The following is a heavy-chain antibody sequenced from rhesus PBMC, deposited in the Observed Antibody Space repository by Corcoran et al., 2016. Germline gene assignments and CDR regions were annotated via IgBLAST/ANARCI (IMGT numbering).Heavy chain of an antibody. Sequence: EVQLVESGGGLVQPGGSLRLSCAASGLTFSSYGMHWVRQAPGRGREWVAILSYYERKKYYTYSVKDRFTISKDNSKNMLYLQMNNLKLEDTAVYYCARTPREYSGYSYRPYWYFDLWGPGTPITISS. CDR1: GLTFSSYG. CDR2: LSYYERKK. CDR3: ARTPREYSGYSYRPYWYFDL. V-gene: IGHV3-54*02. J-gene: IGHJ2*01. D-gene: IGHD5-42*01.